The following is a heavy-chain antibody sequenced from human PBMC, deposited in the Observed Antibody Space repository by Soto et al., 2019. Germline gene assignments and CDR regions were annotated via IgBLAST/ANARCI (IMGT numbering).Heavy chain of an antibody. Sequence: QVQLVESGGGLVKPGGSLRLSCAASGFTFSDYYMGWIRQAPGKGLEWISYISSSGATIYYGGSVKGRFTVSRDNAQNSLYLQMNSLTDEDTAMYYCAKLPYPWGWYDPWGQGTPVTVSS. CDR3: AKLPYPWGWYDP. CDR1: GFTFSDYY. CDR2: ISSSGATI. V-gene: IGHV3-11*01. J-gene: IGHJ5*02. D-gene: IGHD3-9*01.